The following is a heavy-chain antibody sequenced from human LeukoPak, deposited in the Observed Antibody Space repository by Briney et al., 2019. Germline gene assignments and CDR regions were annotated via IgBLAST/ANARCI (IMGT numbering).Heavy chain of an antibody. CDR2: ISYSGST. CDR3: ARVGALNSSGWYEGGAGIDY. D-gene: IGHD6-19*01. J-gene: IGHJ4*02. CDR1: GDSMSSYY. V-gene: IGHV4-59*08. Sequence: PSETLSLTCTVSGDSMSSYYWSWIRQPPGKGLEWIAYISYSGSTKYNPSLQNRVTISIDTSKDQFSLKLSSVTAADTAVYYCARVGALNSSGWYEGGAGIDYWGQGTLVTVSS.